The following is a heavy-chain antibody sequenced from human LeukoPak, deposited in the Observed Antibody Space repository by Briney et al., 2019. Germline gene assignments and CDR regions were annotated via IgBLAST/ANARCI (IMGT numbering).Heavy chain of an antibody. D-gene: IGHD2-15*01. CDR1: GGSISSGGYS. CDR2: IYYSGST. V-gene: IGHV4-31*11. Sequence: SQTLSLTCAVSGGSISSGGYSWSWIRQPPGKGLEWIGYIYYSGSTYYNPSLKSRVTISVDTSKNQFSLKLSSVTAADTAVYYCASRPPISGGWYWGQGTLVTVSS. J-gene: IGHJ4*02. CDR3: ASRPPISGGWY.